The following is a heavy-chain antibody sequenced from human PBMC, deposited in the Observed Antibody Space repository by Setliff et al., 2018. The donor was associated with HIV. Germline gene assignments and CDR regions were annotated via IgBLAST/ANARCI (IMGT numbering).Heavy chain of an antibody. CDR3: ASGRQGGSYYYYYYYMDV. V-gene: IGHV3-7*03. CDR1: GFTFSSYW. D-gene: IGHD1-26*01. J-gene: IGHJ6*03. Sequence: GGSLRLSCAASGFTFSSYWMSWVRQAPGKGLEWVANIKQDGGEKYYLDSVKGRFTISRDNAKNSLYLQMNSLRAEDTAVYYCASGRQGGSYYYYYYYMDVWGKGTTVTVSS. CDR2: IKQDGGEK.